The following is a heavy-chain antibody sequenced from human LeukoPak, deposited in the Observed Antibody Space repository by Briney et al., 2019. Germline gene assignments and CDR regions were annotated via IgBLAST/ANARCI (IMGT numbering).Heavy chain of an antibody. V-gene: IGHV3-74*03. D-gene: IGHD6-6*01. Sequence: GGSLRLSCAASGFTFRNQWMHWVRQTPGKGLVWVSRISSDGSSTTYADSVKGRFTISRDNAKNTLYLQMNNLRAEDTAMYYCARDQRVTGRPDIDYWGQGTLVIVSS. CDR3: ARDQRVTGRPDIDY. CDR1: GFTFRNQW. J-gene: IGHJ4*02. CDR2: ISSDGSST.